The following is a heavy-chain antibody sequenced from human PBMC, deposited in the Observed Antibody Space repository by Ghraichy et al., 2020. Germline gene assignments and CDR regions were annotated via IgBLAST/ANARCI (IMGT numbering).Heavy chain of an antibody. CDR1: GGSISSYY. CDR2: IYTSGST. D-gene: IGHD3-3*01. Sequence: SETLSLTCTVSGGSISSYYWSWIRQPAGKGLEWIGRIYTSGSTNYNPSLKSRVTMSVDTSKNQFSLKLSSVTAADTAVYYCARDAYYDFWSGYTQSQHLDYWGQGTLVTVSS. V-gene: IGHV4-4*07. J-gene: IGHJ4*02. CDR3: ARDAYYDFWSGYTQSQHLDY.